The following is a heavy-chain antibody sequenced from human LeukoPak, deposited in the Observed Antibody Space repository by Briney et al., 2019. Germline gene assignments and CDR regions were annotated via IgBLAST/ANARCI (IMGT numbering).Heavy chain of an antibody. J-gene: IGHJ6*03. CDR1: GGSFSSYY. CDR2: INDSGST. CDR3: ARGNVLRHYYYYMDV. Sequence: SETLSLTCAVYGGSFSSYYWTWIRQPPGKGLEWIGEINDSGSTNYNLSLKSRVTISVDTSKNQFSLKVNSVTAADTAVYYCARGNVLRHYYYYMDVWAKGTTVIVSS. V-gene: IGHV4-34*01.